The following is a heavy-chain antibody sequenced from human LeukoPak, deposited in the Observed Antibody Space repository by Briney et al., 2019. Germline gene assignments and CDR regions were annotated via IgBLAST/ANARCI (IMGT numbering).Heavy chain of an antibody. CDR3: ARGGYYYPDLAPNAFDI. CDR2: INAGNGNT. V-gene: IGHV1-3*01. CDR1: GYTFTSYA. J-gene: IGHJ3*02. Sequence: ASVKVPCKASGYTFTSYAMHWVRQAPGQRLEWMGWINAGNGNTKYSQKFQGRVTITRDTSASTAYMELSSLRSEDTAVYYCARGGYYYPDLAPNAFDIWGQGTMVTVSS. D-gene: IGHD3-22*01.